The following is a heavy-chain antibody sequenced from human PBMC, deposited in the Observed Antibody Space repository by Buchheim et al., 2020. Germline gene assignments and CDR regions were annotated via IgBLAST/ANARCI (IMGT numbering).Heavy chain of an antibody. CDR2: ISYDGSNK. V-gene: IGHV3-30-3*01. J-gene: IGHJ6*02. Sequence: QVQLVESGGGVVQPGRSLRLSCAASGFTFSSYAMHWVRQAPGKGLEWVAVISYDGSNKYYADSVKGRFTISRDNSKNTLYLKMNSLRAEDTAVYYCARGTLTAMVRDYYYGMDVWGQGTT. CDR3: ARGTLTAMVRDYYYGMDV. CDR1: GFTFSSYA. D-gene: IGHD5-18*01.